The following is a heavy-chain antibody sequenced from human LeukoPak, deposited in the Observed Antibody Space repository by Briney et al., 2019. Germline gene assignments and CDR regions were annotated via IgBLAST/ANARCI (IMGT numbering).Heavy chain of an antibody. J-gene: IGHJ6*02. V-gene: IGHV3-30*18. CDR1: GFTFSSYG. Sequence: GGSLRLSCAASGFTFSSYGMHWVRQAPGKGLEWVAVISYDGSNKYYADSVKGRFTISRDNSKNTLYLQMNSLRAEDTAVYYCAKRSYGSDYYGMDVWGQGTTVTVSS. D-gene: IGHD5-18*01. CDR3: AKRSYGSDYYGMDV. CDR2: ISYDGSNK.